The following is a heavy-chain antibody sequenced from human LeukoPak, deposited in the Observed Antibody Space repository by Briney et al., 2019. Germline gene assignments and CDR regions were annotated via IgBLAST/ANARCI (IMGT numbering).Heavy chain of an antibody. J-gene: IGHJ6*03. CDR3: ARHGSITMVRGKRRYYYMDV. CDR1: GFTFSSYS. V-gene: IGHV3-21*04. Sequence: GGSLRLSCAASGFTFSSYSMNWVRQAPGKGLEWVSSISSSSSYIYYADSVKGRFTISRDNAKNSLYLQMNSLRAEDTAVYYCARHGSITMVRGKRRYYYMDVWGKGTTVTISS. D-gene: IGHD3-10*01. CDR2: ISSSSSYI.